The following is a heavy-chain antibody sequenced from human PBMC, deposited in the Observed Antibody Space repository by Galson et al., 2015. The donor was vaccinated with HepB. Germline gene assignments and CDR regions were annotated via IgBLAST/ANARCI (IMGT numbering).Heavy chain of an antibody. CDR1: GFTVSSNY. Sequence: SLRLSCAASGFTVSSNYMSWVRQAPGKGLEWVSVIYSGGSTYYADSGKGRFTISRDNSKNTLYLQMNSLRAEDTAVYYCASRYYHTLDYWGQGTLVTVSS. V-gene: IGHV3-66*02. J-gene: IGHJ4*02. CDR3: ASRYYHTLDY. D-gene: IGHD3-22*01. CDR2: IYSGGST.